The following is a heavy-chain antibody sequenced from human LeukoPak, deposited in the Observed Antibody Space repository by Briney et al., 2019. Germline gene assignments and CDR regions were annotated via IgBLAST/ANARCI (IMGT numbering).Heavy chain of an antibody. D-gene: IGHD1-26*01. V-gene: IGHV3-30*04. CDR1: GFTFSSYA. J-gene: IGHJ4*02. CDR2: ISYDGSNK. Sequence: GGSLRLSCAASGFTFSSYAMHWVRQAPGKGLEWVAVISYDGSNKYYADSVKGRFTISRDNSKNTLYLQMNSLRAEDTAVYYCASLGATLGRYFDYWGQGTLVTVSS. CDR3: ASLGATLGRYFDY.